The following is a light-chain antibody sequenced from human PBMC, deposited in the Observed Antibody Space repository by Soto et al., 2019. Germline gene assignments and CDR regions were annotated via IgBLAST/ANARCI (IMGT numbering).Light chain of an antibody. CDR3: QQYYSYPYT. J-gene: IGKJ2*01. Sequence: DIQLTQSPSTLSASVGDRVTITCRASQSINIWLAWYQQKPGKAPKLLMYKASSLEGGVLSTFSGSGSGTEFTLSISSLQPDDFATYYCQQYYSYPYTFGQGTKLEI. CDR2: KAS. CDR1: QSINIW. V-gene: IGKV1-5*03.